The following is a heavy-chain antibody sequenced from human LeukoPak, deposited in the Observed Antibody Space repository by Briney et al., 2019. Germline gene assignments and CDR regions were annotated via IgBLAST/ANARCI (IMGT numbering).Heavy chain of an antibody. V-gene: IGHV1-2*02. J-gene: IGHJ5*02. CDR2: IDPESGDT. CDR1: GYIFTGYY. Sequence: ASVKVSCTASGYIFTGYYMHWLRQAPGQGLEWMGWIDPESGDTNYAQKFQDKITMTRDTYMKTGYMELSSLRYDDTAVYYWAREEYSSGWYRGGWFDPWGQGTQVTVSS. D-gene: IGHD6-19*01. CDR3: AREEYSSGWYRGGWFDP.